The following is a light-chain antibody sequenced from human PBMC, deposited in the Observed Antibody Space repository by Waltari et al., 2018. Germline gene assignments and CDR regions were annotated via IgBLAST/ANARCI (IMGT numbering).Light chain of an antibody. J-gene: IGKJ5*01. Sequence: EIVLTQSPATLSLSPGERATLSCRASQSVSSYLAWYQQKPGQAPRLLIYAASTRATGIPAMFSGSGSGTDFTLTISSLEPEDFAVYYCQQRSNWPIFGQGTRLEIK. CDR2: AAS. CDR3: QQRSNWPI. V-gene: IGKV3-11*01. CDR1: QSVSSY.